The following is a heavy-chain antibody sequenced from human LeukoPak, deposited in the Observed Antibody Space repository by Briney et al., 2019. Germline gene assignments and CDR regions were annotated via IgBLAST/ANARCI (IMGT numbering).Heavy chain of an antibody. CDR2: THTSGST. V-gene: IGHV4-4*07. D-gene: IGHD3-10*01. CDR1: GGSFSGYY. Sequence: SETLSLTCAVYGGSFSGYYWTWIRQPAGKGLEWIGRTHTSGSTNYNPSLKSRVTMSVDTSKNQFSLKLTSVTAADTAVYYCARDTYYYGSGTYYFNYWGQGTLVTVSS. J-gene: IGHJ4*02. CDR3: ARDTYYYGSGTYYFNY.